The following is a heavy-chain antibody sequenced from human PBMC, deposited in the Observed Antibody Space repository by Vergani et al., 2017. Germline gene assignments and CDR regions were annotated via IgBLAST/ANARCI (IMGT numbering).Heavy chain of an antibody. Sequence: QVQLVESGGGVIQPGRSLRLSCAASGFTFGDHGFHWVRRPPGKGLEWVAVIWYDGSNKYYADSVKGRFTISRDNSKNTLYLQMNSLRVEDTGVYYCARARCIETCYMSNWLDSWGQGTLVTVSS. V-gene: IGHV3-33*08. CDR1: GFTFGDHG. J-gene: IGHJ5*01. D-gene: IGHD3-9*01. CDR3: ARARCIETCYMSNWLDS. CDR2: IWYDGSNK.